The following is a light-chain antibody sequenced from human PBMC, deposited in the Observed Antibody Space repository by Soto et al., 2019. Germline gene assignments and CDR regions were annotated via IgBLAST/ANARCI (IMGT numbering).Light chain of an antibody. J-gene: IGKJ2*01. CDR1: QSVSSN. Sequence: EIVMTQSPATLSVSAGERATLSCRASQSVSSNLAWYQQKPGQAPRLLIYGAPTRATGIPARFSGSGSGTEFTLTISSLQSEDFAVYYCQQYNNWPPYTFGQGTKLEIK. V-gene: IGKV3-15*01. CDR2: GAP. CDR3: QQYNNWPPYT.